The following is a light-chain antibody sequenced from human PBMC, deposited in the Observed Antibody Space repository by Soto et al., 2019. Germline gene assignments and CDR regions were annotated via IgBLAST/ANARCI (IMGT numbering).Light chain of an antibody. CDR2: EVS. CDR1: SSDVGGYIY. J-gene: IGLJ1*01. CDR3: SSYSRSSFYV. V-gene: IGLV2-14*01. Sequence: HSALTQPSSVSGSPVQSITISFTGTSSDVGGYIYVSWYQQHPGKAPKLMIYEVSNRPSGVSNRFSGSKSGNTASLTISGLQAEDEADYYCSSYSRSSFYVFGTGTKVTVL.